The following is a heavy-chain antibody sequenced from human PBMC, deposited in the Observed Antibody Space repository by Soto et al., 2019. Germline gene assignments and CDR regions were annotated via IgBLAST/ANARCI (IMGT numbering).Heavy chain of an antibody. V-gene: IGHV4-59*01. CDR1: GGSISSFS. CDR2: IYYSGST. J-gene: IGHJ5*02. Sequence: SETLSLTCTVSGGSISSFSWSWIRQPPGKGLEWIGYIYYSGSTNYNPSLKSRVTISVDTSKNQFSLKLSSVTAADTAVYYCASQVSYGSGWFDPWGQGTLVTVSS. CDR3: ASQVSYGSGWFDP. D-gene: IGHD5-18*01.